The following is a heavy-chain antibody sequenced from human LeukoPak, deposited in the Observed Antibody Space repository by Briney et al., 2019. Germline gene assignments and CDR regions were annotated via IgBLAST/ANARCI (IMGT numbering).Heavy chain of an antibody. J-gene: IGHJ4*02. Sequence: PGGSLRLSCAASGFTFSSYGMHWVRQAPGKGLEWVAVISYDGSNKYYADSVKGRFTISRDNSKNTLYQQMNSLRAEDTAVYYCAKGNDGTMVRGVLYALDYWGQGTLVTVSS. CDR2: ISYDGSNK. CDR1: GFTFSSYG. V-gene: IGHV3-30*18. CDR3: AKGNDGTMVRGVLYALDY. D-gene: IGHD3-10*01.